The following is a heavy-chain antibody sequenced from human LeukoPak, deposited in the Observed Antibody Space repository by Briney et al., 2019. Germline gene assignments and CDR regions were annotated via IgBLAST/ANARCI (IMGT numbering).Heavy chain of an antibody. CDR3: ARDSVGSYGYDY. Sequence: GGSLRLSCAASGFTVSSNYMSWVRQAPGKGLEWVSVIYSGGSTYYADSVKGRFTISRDNSKNTLYLQMNSLRAEDTAVYYCARDSVGSYGYDYWGQGTLVTVSS. V-gene: IGHV3-53*01. J-gene: IGHJ4*02. D-gene: IGHD5-18*01. CDR2: IYSGGST. CDR1: GFTVSSNY.